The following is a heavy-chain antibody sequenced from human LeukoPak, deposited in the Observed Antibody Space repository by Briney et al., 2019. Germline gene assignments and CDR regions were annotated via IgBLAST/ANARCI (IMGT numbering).Heavy chain of an antibody. Sequence: ASVKVSCKASGGTFSSYAISWVRQAPGQGLEWMGRIIPILGIANYAQKFQGRVTITADKSTSTAYMELSSLRSEDTAVYYCARGSMTTVVTENWFDPWGQGTLVTVSS. CDR3: ARGSMTTVVTENWFDP. V-gene: IGHV1-69*04. CDR1: GGTFSSYA. D-gene: IGHD4-23*01. CDR2: IIPILGIA. J-gene: IGHJ5*02.